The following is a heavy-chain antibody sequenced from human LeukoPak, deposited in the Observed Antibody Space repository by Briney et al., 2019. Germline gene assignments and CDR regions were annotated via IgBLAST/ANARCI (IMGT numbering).Heavy chain of an antibody. CDR1: GGSITSNTFY. Sequence: TPSETLSLTCTVSGGSITSNTFYWAWIRQPPGKPLDWLGTIYYTGGTYSNPSLKSRVTISVDTSKNQFFLTLRSVAAADTAFYYCARIGYSYGPQYYLDYWGQGTLVTVSS. CDR3: ARIGYSYGPQYYLDY. D-gene: IGHD5-18*01. V-gene: IGHV4-39*07. CDR2: IYYTGGT. J-gene: IGHJ4*02.